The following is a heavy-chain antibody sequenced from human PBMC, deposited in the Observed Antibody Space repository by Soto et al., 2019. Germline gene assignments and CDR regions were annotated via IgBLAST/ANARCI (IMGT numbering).Heavy chain of an antibody. CDR2: ISPYTGKT. D-gene: IGHD1-26*01. V-gene: IGHV1-18*04. CDR1: GYTFSSNA. CDR3: ARLGWELQSGRRYSDY. Sequence: ASVKVSYKASGYTFSSNAITWVRQAPGQGLEWMGWISPYTGKTNYAQKFQGRVTMTTDPSTSTGYMELRALRSDDTAVYYCARLGWELQSGRRYSDYWGQGTLVTVSS. J-gene: IGHJ4*02.